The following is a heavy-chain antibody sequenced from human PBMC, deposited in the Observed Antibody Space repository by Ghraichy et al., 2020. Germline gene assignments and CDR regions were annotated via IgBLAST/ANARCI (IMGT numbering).Heavy chain of an antibody. J-gene: IGHJ6*02. D-gene: IGHD3-10*01. CDR3: ARDSFSPRNFDYYASGTYGEYYYGMDV. V-gene: IGHV3-21*01. CDR1: GFTFSSYS. Sequence: GGSLRLSCAASGFTFSSYSMNWVRQGPGKGLEWVSSISRSSSYIYYADSVKGRFTISRDNAKNSLYLQMNSLRAEDTAVYYCARDSFSPRNFDYYASGTYGEYYYGMDVWGQGTTVTVSS. CDR2: ISRSSSYI.